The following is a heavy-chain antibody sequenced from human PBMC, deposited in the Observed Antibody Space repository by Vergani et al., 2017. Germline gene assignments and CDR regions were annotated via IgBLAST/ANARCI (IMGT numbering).Heavy chain of an antibody. CDR2: ISGSGGST. V-gene: IGHV3-23*01. Sequence: EVQLLESGGGLVQPGGSLRLSCAASGLPFSNYAMNWVRQAPGKGLEWVSAISGSGGSTYYADSVKGRVTISRDNSKNTLYLQMNSLRADDTAVYYCAKDHDAFDIWGQGTMVTVSS. J-gene: IGHJ3*02. CDR3: AKDHDAFDI. CDR1: GLPFSNYA.